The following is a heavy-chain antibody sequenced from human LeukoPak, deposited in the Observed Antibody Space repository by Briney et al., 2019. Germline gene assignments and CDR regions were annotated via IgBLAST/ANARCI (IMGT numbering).Heavy chain of an antibody. CDR1: GYTFTGYY. D-gene: IGHD2/OR15-2a*01. CDR2: INPDSGGR. Sequence: ALLKVSCKASGYTFTGYYLHWVRQAPGQGLEWMGWINPDSGGRNYAQKFKGRVTMTRDTSISTAYMELSGLRSDDTAVYYCARDPIVQAGYYYGMDVWGQGTTVTVSS. V-gene: IGHV1-2*02. J-gene: IGHJ6*02. CDR3: ARDPIVQAGYYYGMDV.